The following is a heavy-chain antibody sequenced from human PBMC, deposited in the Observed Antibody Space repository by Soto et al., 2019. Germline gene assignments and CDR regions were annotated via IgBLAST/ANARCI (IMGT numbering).Heavy chain of an antibody. CDR3: TRAEGGYSYGPASYYYYGMDV. CDR2: IYSSGST. CDR1: GGSISSGAYY. D-gene: IGHD5-18*01. V-gene: IGHV4-31*03. Sequence: QVQLQESGPGLVKPSQTLSLTCTVSGGSISSGAYYWSWIRQHPGKGLEWIGYIYSSGSTYYTPSLKSRVTISVDTSKNQFSLKLSSVTAADTAVYYCTRAEGGYSYGPASYYYYGMDVWGQGTTVTVSS. J-gene: IGHJ6*02.